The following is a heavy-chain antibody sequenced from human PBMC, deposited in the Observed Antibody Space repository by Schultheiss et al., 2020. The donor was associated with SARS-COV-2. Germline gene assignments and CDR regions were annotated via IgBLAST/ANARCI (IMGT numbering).Heavy chain of an antibody. CDR1: GGTFSSYG. J-gene: IGHJ4*02. Sequence: SVKVSCKASGGTFSSYGISWVRQAPGQGLEWMGWIVVGSGNANYAQKFQERVTITRDMSTSTAYMELSSLRSEDTAVYYCAADSYIGVEMATIVFDYWGQGTLVTVSS. CDR2: IVVGSGNA. D-gene: IGHD5-24*01. CDR3: AADSYIGVEMATIVFDY. V-gene: IGHV1-58*02.